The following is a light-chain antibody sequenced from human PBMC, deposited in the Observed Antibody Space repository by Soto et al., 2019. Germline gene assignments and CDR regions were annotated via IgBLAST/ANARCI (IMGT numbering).Light chain of an antibody. CDR3: CSYVGSFTWV. V-gene: IGLV2-11*01. J-gene: IGLJ3*02. Sequence: QSVLTQPRSVSGSPGQSVTISCTGTSSDFGGYNYVSWYQHHPGKAPKLMIYDVTKRPSGVPDRFSGSRSGNTASLSISGLQAEDEADYFCCSYVGSFTWVFGGGTKVTVL. CDR1: SSDFGGYNY. CDR2: DVT.